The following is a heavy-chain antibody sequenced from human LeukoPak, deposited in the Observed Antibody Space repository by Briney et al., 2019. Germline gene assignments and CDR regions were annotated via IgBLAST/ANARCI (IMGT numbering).Heavy chain of an antibody. J-gene: IGHJ3*02. CDR2: ISSSSSTI. CDR3: ARDQGGATDAFDI. Sequence: PGGSLRLSCAASGFTFSSYSMNLVRQAPGKGLEWVSYISSSSSTIYYADSVKGRFTISRDNAKNSLYLQMNSLRAEDTAVYYCARDQGGATDAFDIWGQGTMVTVSS. V-gene: IGHV3-48*01. CDR1: GFTFSSYS. D-gene: IGHD1-26*01.